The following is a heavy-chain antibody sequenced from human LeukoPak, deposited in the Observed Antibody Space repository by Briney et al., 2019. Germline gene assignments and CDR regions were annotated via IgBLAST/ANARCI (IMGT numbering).Heavy chain of an antibody. J-gene: IGHJ2*01. Sequence: ASVKVSRKVSGGTFSSYAISWVRQAPGQGLEWMGGIITIFDTASYAEKFQGRVTITADESTSTAYMGLNSLRSEDTAVYYCARVRFGESSDWSFDLWGRGTLVTVSS. V-gene: IGHV1-69*13. D-gene: IGHD3-10*01. CDR3: ARVRFGESSDWSFDL. CDR1: GGTFSSYA. CDR2: IITIFDTA.